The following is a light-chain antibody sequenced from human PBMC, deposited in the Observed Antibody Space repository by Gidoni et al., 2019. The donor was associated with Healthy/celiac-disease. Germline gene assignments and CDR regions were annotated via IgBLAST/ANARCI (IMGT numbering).Light chain of an antibody. Sequence: DIVMTQSPDSLAVSLGERATINCKSSQNVLYSSNNKNYLAWYQQKPGQPPKLLIYWASTRESGVPDRFSGSGSGTDFTLTISSLQAEDVAVYYCQQYYSIPLTFGGXTKVEIK. CDR3: QQYYSIPLT. V-gene: IGKV4-1*01. CDR2: WAS. J-gene: IGKJ4*01. CDR1: QNVLYSSNNKNY.